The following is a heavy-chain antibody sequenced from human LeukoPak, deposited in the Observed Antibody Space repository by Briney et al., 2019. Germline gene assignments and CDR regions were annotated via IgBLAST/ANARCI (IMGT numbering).Heavy chain of an antibody. V-gene: IGHV3-23*01. CDR2: ICVNGGDT. CDR1: GFTFTSYS. D-gene: IGHD1-26*01. CDR3: AKGRTLVGGSTRSYDY. J-gene: IGHJ4*02. Sequence: PAGSLRLSCAASGFTFTSYSRSWLRQAPGKGMEWVAGICVNGGDTFYAYSVKRRSTISRYNYKNTLYLQMNSLRFEYTAVYYCAKGRTLVGGSTRSYDYWGQGTLVTVSS.